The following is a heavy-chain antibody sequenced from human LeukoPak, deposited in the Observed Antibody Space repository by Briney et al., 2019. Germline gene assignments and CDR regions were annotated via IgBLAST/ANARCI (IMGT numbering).Heavy chain of an antibody. CDR3: ARVLRITIFGGGIEWFDP. CDR2: IYYSGST. D-gene: IGHD3-3*01. V-gene: IGHV4-61*01. Sequence: PSETLSLTCTVSGGSVSSGSYYWSWIRQPPGKGLEWIGYIYYSGSTNYNPSLKSRVTISVDTSKNQFSLKLSSVTAADTAVYYCARVLRITIFGGGIEWFDPWGQGTLVTVSS. CDR1: GGSVSSGSYY. J-gene: IGHJ5*02.